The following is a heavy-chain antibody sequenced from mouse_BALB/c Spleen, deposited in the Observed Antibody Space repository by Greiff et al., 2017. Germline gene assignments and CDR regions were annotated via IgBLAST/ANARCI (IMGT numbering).Heavy chain of an antibody. J-gene: IGHJ4*01. D-gene: IGHD2-3*01. CDR1: GYTFSSYW. CDR3: ARVGWLLPNYAMDY. CDR2: ILPGSGST. Sequence: QVQLQQSGAELMKPGASVKISCKATGYTFSSYWIEWVKQRPGHGLEWIGEILPGSGSTNYNEKFKGKATFTADTSSNTAYMQLSSLTSEDSAVYYCARVGWLLPNYAMDYWGQGTSVTVSS. V-gene: IGHV1-9*01.